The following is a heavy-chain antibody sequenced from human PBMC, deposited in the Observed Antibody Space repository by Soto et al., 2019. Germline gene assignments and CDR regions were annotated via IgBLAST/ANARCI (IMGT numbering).Heavy chain of an antibody. V-gene: IGHV3-7*05. Sequence: EVQLVESGGGLVQPGGSLRLSCVASGFTFSSYWMSWVRQAPGKGLEWVANIKQDGNEKYYVDSVKGRFTISRDNAKNSLYLQMNSLIAEDTAVYHCARVKSLAGENWGQGTLVTVSS. J-gene: IGHJ4*02. CDR2: IKQDGNEK. CDR1: GFTFSSYW. D-gene: IGHD2-15*01. CDR3: ARVKSLAGEN.